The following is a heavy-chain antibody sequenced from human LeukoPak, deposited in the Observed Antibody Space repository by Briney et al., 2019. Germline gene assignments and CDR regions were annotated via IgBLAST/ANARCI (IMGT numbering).Heavy chain of an antibody. CDR3: ARETYFYDTDYYYVKYFDS. CDR1: GFDFSGFS. V-gene: IGHV3-7*03. Sequence: GGSLRLSCVVSGFDFSGFSMSWVRQAPGKGLEWVAIMEEYGSYIFYVDSVKGRFIISRDNAKNSLYLQMNSLSAEDTAVYFCARETYFYDTDYYYVKYFDSWGQGTLVTVSS. J-gene: IGHJ4*02. D-gene: IGHD3-22*01. CDR2: MEEYGSYI.